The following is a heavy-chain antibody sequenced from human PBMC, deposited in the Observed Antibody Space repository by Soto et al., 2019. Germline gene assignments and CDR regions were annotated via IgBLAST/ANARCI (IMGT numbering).Heavy chain of an antibody. CDR3: ARLAMVRGVPTSGMDV. V-gene: IGHV5-10-1*01. CDR2: IDPSDSYT. CDR1: GYSFTSYW. Sequence: EVQLVQSGAEVKKPGESLRISCKGSGYSFTSYWISWVRQMPGKGLEWMGRIDPSDSYTNYSPSFQGHVTISVDQSISTAYLQWSSLKASDTAMYYCARLAMVRGVPTSGMDVWGQGTTVTVSS. J-gene: IGHJ6*02. D-gene: IGHD3-10*01.